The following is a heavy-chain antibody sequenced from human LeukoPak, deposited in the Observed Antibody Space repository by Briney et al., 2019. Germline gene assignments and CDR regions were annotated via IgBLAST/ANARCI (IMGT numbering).Heavy chain of an antibody. D-gene: IGHD1-1*01. CDR2: IYHSGST. J-gene: IGHJ4*02. CDR3: ARVPMQLERPFDY. CDR1: GGSISSGGYY. Sequence: SETLSLTCTVSGGSISSGGYYWSWIRQHPGKGLEWIGYIYHSGSTYYNPSLKSRVTISVDRSKNQFSLKLSSVTAADTAVYYCARVPMQLERPFDYWGQGTLVTVSS. V-gene: IGHV4-31*03.